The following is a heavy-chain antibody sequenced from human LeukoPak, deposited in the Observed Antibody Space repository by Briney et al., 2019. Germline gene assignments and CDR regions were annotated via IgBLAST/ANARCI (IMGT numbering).Heavy chain of an antibody. CDR2: IYYSGST. Sequence: SQTLSLTCTVSGGSISSGGYYRGWIRQPPGKGLEWIGSIYYSGSTYYNPSLKSRVTISVDTSKNQFSLKLSSVTAADTAVYYCATMPRGYKYGYEYWGQGTLVTVSS. CDR3: ATMPRGYKYGYEY. D-gene: IGHD5-18*01. J-gene: IGHJ4*02. CDR1: GGSISSGGYY. V-gene: IGHV4-39*01.